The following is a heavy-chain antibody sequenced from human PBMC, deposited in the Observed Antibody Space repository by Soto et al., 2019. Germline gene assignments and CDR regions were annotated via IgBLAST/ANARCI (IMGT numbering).Heavy chain of an antibody. CDR3: ARGVVNFDY. D-gene: IGHD2-15*01. CDR2: IYSGGST. V-gene: IGHV3-66*01. Sequence: IIGVRQAPGKGLEWVSVIYSGGSTYYADSVKGRFTIARDNSKNTLYLQMNSLRAEDTAVYYCARGVVNFDYWGQGTLVSVSS. J-gene: IGHJ4*02.